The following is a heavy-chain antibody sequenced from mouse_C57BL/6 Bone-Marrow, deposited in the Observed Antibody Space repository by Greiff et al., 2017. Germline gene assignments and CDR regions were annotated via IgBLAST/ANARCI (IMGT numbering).Heavy chain of an antibody. CDR3: AGNDSYSSWFAY. J-gene: IGHJ3*01. D-gene: IGHD2-3*01. CDR1: GFTFSSYA. Sequence: EVMLVESGGGLVKPGGSLKLSCAASGFTFSSYAMSWVRQTPEKRLEWVATISDGGSYTYYPDNVKGRFTISRDNAQNNLYLQVSHLKSEDTAMYYCAGNDSYSSWFAYWGQGTLVTVSA. CDR2: ISDGGSYT. V-gene: IGHV5-4*03.